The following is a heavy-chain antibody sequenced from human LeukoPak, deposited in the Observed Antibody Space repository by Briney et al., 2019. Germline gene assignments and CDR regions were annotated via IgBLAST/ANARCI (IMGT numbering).Heavy chain of an antibody. V-gene: IGHV3-7*03. CDR2: INQDGGGR. CDR1: GFTFTSYW. J-gene: IGHJ4*02. Sequence: HPGGSLRLSCAASGFTFTSYWMTWVRQAPGKGLKWVANINQDGGGRYYVDPVKGRFTISRDNAKNSVHLQMNSLRAEDTALYYCATTDFWRGHFDFWGQGTLVTVSS. CDR3: ATTDFWRGHFDF. D-gene: IGHD3-3*01.